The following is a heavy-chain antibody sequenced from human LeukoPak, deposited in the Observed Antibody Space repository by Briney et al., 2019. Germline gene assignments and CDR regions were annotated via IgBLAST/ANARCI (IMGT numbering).Heavy chain of an antibody. V-gene: IGHV3-48*02. CDR3: ARDYGYCRGNTCYASFDY. J-gene: IGHJ4*01. CDR1: GSTFSGYG. Sequence: GGSLRLSCAASGSTFSGYGINWVRLAPGKGLEWVSMISNGNTEHYADSVKGRFTVSRDNARNSAYLQMNSLRDEDTAMYYCARDYGYCRGNTCYASFDYWGHGTLVTVSS. D-gene: IGHD2-2*01. CDR2: ISNGNTE.